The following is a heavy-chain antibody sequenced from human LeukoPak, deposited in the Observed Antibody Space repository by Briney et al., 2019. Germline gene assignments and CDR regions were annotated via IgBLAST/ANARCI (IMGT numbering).Heavy chain of an antibody. CDR1: GFTFSSYS. D-gene: IGHD3-22*01. Sequence: PGGSLRLSCAASGFTFSSYSMNWVRQAPGKGLVWVSSISNRSSYIYYADSVKGRFTNSRDNAKNSLYLQMNSLRAEDTAVYYCARDTTRGYYDSSGYRNDAFDIWGQGTMVTVSS. CDR2: ISNRSSYI. J-gene: IGHJ3*02. CDR3: ARDTTRGYYDSSGYRNDAFDI. V-gene: IGHV3-21*01.